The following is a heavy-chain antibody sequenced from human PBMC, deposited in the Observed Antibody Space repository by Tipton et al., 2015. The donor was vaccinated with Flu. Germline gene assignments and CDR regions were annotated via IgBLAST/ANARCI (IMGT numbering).Heavy chain of an antibody. D-gene: IGHD4-17*01. CDR2: IIPIFGTA. V-gene: IGHV1-69*01. CDR3: ARYPSFYGEQQCSYYGMDV. CDR1: GGTFSSYA. Sequence: QLVQSGAEVKKPGSSVKVSCKASGGTFSSYAISWVRQAPGQGLEWMGGIIPIFGTANYAQKFQGRVTITADESTSTAYMELSSLRSEDTAVYYCARYPSFYGEQQCSYYGMDVWGQGTTVTVSS. J-gene: IGHJ6*02.